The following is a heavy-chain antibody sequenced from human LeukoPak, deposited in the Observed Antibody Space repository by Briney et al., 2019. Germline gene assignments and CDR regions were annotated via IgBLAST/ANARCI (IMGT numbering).Heavy chain of an antibody. CDR1: GFTFSNHW. D-gene: IGHD6-13*01. Sequence: GGSLRLSCVASGFTFSNHWMTWVRQAPGKGLEWVANIRQDRDTKYYVDSVKGRFTISRNNAMNSLYLQMNSLRAEDTAIYYCARSLPYGTTWYGRSDFWGQGTLVTVSS. J-gene: IGHJ4*02. CDR2: IRQDRDTK. V-gene: IGHV3-7*03. CDR3: ARSLPYGTTWYGRSDF.